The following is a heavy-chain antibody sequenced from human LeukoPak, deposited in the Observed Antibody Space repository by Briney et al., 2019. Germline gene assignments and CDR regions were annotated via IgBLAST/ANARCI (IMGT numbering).Heavy chain of an antibody. Sequence: PGGSLRLSCAASGFTFSSYGMHWVRQAPGKGLEWVAVISYDGSNKYYADSVKGRFTISRDNSKNTLYLQMNSLRAEDTAVYYCANSRVYTDISFDYWGQGTLVTVSS. CDR3: ANSRVYTDISFDY. CDR2: ISYDGSNK. D-gene: IGHD3-16*01. V-gene: IGHV3-30*18. J-gene: IGHJ4*02. CDR1: GFTFSSYG.